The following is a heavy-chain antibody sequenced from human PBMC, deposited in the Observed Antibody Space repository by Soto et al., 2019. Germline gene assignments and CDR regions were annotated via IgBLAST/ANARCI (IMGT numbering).Heavy chain of an antibody. Sequence: ASVKVSCKASGGTFSSYAMSWVRQAPGQGLEWMGGIIPIFGTANYAQKFQGRVTITADESTSTAYMELSSLRSEDTAVYFCARALPGASGYYAHYWGQGTLVTVSS. CDR2: IIPIFGTA. V-gene: IGHV1-69*13. CDR3: ARALPGASGYYAHY. J-gene: IGHJ4*02. CDR1: GGTFSSYA. D-gene: IGHD3-3*01.